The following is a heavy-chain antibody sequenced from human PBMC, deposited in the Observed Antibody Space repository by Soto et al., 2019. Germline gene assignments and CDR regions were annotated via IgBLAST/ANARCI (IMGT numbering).Heavy chain of an antibody. V-gene: IGHV1-69*02. J-gene: IGHJ4*02. CDR1: GGTFSSYT. CDR3: ARWGRWLQSFDD. CDR2: IIPILGIA. Sequence: GASVKVSCKASGGTFSSYTISWVRQAPGQGLEWMGRIIPILGIANYAQKFQGRVTITADKSTSTAYMELSSLRSEDTAVYDCARWGRWLQSFDDWGQGTLVTVSS. D-gene: IGHD3-16*01.